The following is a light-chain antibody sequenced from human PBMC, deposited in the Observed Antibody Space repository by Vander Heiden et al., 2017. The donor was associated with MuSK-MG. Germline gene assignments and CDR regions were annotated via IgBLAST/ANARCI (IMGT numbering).Light chain of an antibody. CDR2: DAT. CDR1: HILSNNY. J-gene: IGKJ3*01. V-gene: IGKV3D-20*01. Sequence: ELVLTHSPSTLALSPGERVTLSCAARHILSNNYVAWYQQKPGLAPRLLIYDATTRDTGIPERFSGSWSGTHFTLTISRLESEDFAVYYCQQDGSSPFTFGHGTTVDFK. CDR3: QQDGSSPFT.